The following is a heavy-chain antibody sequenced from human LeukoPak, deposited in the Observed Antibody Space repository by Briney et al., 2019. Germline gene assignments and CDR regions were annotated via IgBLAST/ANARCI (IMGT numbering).Heavy chain of an antibody. CDR2: IYYSGST. Sequence: SETLSLTCAVYGGSFSGYYWSWIRQPPGKGLEWIGSIYYSGSTYYNPSLKSRVTISVDTSKNQFSLKLSSVTAADTAVYYCARDLPYDSSVEGVLNAFDIWGQGTMVTVSS. J-gene: IGHJ3*02. CDR3: ARDLPYDSSVEGVLNAFDI. V-gene: IGHV4-34*01. D-gene: IGHD3-22*01. CDR1: GGSFSGYY.